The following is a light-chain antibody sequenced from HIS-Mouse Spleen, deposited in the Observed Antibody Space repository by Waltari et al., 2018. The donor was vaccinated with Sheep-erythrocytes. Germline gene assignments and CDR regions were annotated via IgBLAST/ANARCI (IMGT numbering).Light chain of an antibody. CDR3: CSYAGSYNYV. J-gene: IGLJ1*01. CDR1: SSDVGGYNY. Sequence: QSALTQPRSVSGSPGQSVTISCTGTSSDVGGYNYVPCYQQHPGKAPKLMIYDVSKRPSGVPDRFSGSKSGNTASLTISGLQAEDEADYYCCSYAGSYNYVFGTGTKVTVL. V-gene: IGLV2-11*01. CDR2: DVS.